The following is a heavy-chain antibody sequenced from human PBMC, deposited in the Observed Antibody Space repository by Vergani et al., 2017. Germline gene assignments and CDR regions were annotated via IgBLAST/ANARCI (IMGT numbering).Heavy chain of an antibody. CDR2: ISGSGGST. Sequence: EVQLVETGGGLVQPGGSLRLSCAASGFTFSSYAMSWGRPAPGKGLEWVSAISGSGGSTYYADSVKGRFTISRDNSKNTLYLQINSLRAEDTAVYYCAKKGWYDFWTQEPSYYFDYWGQGTLVTVSS. CDR1: GFTFSSYA. J-gene: IGHJ4*02. D-gene: IGHD3-3*01. CDR3: AKKGWYDFWTQEPSYYFDY. V-gene: IGHV3-23*04.